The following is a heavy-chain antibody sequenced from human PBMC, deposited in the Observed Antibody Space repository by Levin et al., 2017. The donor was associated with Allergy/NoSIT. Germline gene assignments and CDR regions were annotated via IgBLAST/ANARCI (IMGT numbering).Heavy chain of an antibody. CDR1: GYTFTSYS. CDR3: ARSPIGGSGSDAGFDP. D-gene: IGHD3-10*01. CDR2: ISAYHGNT. J-gene: IGHJ5*02. Sequence: ASVKVSCKASGYTFTSYSISWVRQAPGQGLEWMGWISAYHGNTNYAQKLQGRVTMTTDTSTSTAYMELRSLRSDDTAVYYCARSPIGGSGSDAGFDPWGQGTLVTVSS. V-gene: IGHV1-18*01.